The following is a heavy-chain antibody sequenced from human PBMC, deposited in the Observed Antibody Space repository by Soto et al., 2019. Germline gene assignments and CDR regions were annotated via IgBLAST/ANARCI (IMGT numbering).Heavy chain of an antibody. CDR2: IWYDGSNK. J-gene: IGHJ4*02. CDR1: GFTFSSYG. D-gene: IGHD3-16*01. Sequence: QVQLVESGGGVVQPGRSLRLSCAASGFTFSSYGMHWVRQAPGKGLEWVAVIWYDGSNKYYADSVKGRFTISRDNSKNPLYLQMNSLRAEDTAVYYCARVRGRMITFGIDYWGQGTLVTVSS. CDR3: ARVRGRMITFGIDY. V-gene: IGHV3-33*01.